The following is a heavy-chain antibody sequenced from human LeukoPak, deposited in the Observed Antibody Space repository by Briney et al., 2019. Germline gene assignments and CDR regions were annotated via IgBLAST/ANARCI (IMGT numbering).Heavy chain of an antibody. J-gene: IGHJ4*02. CDR2: INPKSGGT. CDR1: GYTFTNYY. Sequence: ASVKVSCKASGYTFTNYYMHWVRQAPGLGLEWMGWINPKSGGTSYPQKFQGRLTMTRDTSISTAYMELSRLRSDDTAVYYCVPSANYYYFDYWGQGTLVTVSS. D-gene: IGHD4/OR15-4a*01. V-gene: IGHV1-2*02. CDR3: VPSANYYYFDY.